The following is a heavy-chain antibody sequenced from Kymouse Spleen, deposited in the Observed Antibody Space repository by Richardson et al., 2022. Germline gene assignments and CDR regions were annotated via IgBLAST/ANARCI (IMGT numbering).Heavy chain of an antibody. D-gene: IGHD3-10*01. Sequence: EVQLVESGGGVVRPGGSLRLSCAASGFTFDDYGMSWVRQAPGKGLEWVSGINWNGGSTGYADSVKGRFTISRDNAKNSLYLQMNSLRAEDTALYYCARAGYYGSGSYFSPFDYWGQGTLVTVSS. V-gene: IGHV3-20*d01. CDR3: ARAGYYGSGSYFSPFDY. CDR2: INWNGGST. J-gene: IGHJ4*02. CDR1: GFTFDDYG.